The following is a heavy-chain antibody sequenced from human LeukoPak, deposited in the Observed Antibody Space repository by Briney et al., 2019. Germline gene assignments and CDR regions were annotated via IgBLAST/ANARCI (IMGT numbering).Heavy chain of an antibody. CDR3: ARDSAYQLPIYYYYYMDV. Sequence: GGSLRLSCAASGFTFSDYYMSWIRQAPGKGLEWVSYISSSGSTIYYADSVKGRFTISRDNAKNSLYLQMNGLRAEDTAVYYCARDSAYQLPIYYYYYMDVWGKGTTVTISS. V-gene: IGHV3-11*04. CDR2: ISSSGSTI. CDR1: GFTFSDYY. D-gene: IGHD2-2*01. J-gene: IGHJ6*03.